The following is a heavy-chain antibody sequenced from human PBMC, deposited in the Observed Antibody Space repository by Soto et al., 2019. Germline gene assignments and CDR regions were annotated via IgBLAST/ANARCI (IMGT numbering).Heavy chain of an antibody. J-gene: IGHJ6*02. CDR1: GCTFSSYS. CDR3: ARDIEGDIVVVPAAIGVYYYYYGMDV. V-gene: IGHV3-21*01. Sequence: GGSLRLSCAASGCTFSSYSMNWVRQAPVKGLEWVSSISSSSSYIYYADSVKGRFTISRDNAKNSLYLQMNSLRAEDTAVYYCARDIEGDIVVVPAAIGVYYYYYGMDVWGQGTTVTVSS. CDR2: ISSSSSYI. D-gene: IGHD2-2*01.